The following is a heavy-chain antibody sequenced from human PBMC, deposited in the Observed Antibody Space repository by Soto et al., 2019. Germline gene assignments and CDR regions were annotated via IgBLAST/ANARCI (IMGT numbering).Heavy chain of an antibody. CDR2: TYYRSRWYN. CDR1: GYSVSGNSAA. CDR3: AREYPYYVSSDRYLDY. J-gene: IGHJ4*02. V-gene: IGHV6-1*01. D-gene: IGHD3-16*01. Sequence: SQTLSLTCAISGYSVSGNSAAWNWIRQSPSRGLEWLGRTYYRSRWYNDYAVSVKSRITVTPDTSKNQFSLHLNSVTPEDTAVYYWAREYPYYVSSDRYLDYWGQGALVTVS.